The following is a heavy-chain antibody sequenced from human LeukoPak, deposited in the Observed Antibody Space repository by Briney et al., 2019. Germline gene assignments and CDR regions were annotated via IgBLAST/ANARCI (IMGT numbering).Heavy chain of an antibody. CDR1: GLSVSSTY. J-gene: IGHJ4*02. Sequence: PGGSLRLSCAVSGLSVSSTYMTWVRQALGKGLEWVSVIYGGGGTNYADSLKGRVSISRDNSKNTLYLQMNSLRADDTAVYYCVAEDTYWGQGTLVTVSS. V-gene: IGHV3-53*01. CDR2: IYGGGGT. D-gene: IGHD5-18*01. CDR3: VAEDTY.